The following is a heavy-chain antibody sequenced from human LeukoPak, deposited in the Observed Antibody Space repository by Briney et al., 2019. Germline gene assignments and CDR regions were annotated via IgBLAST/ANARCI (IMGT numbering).Heavy chain of an antibody. CDR1: GFTFDDYA. CDR3: ARGQERYFDY. CDR2: ISWNSGSI. Sequence: PGGSLRLSCAASGFTFDDYAMHWVRQAPGKGLEWVSGISWNSGSIGYADSVKGRFTISRDNAKNSLYLQMNSLRAEDTALYYCARGQERYFDYWGQGTLVTVSS. J-gene: IGHJ4*02. V-gene: IGHV3-9*01.